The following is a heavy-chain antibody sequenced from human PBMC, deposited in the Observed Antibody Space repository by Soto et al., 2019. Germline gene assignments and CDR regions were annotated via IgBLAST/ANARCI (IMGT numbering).Heavy chain of an antibody. CDR3: ARDPLMAGNGAYFDY. CDR2: INPSGGST. Sequence: SVKVSCKASGYTFTSNYSQWVRQAPGQGLEWMGIINPSGGSTSYAQKFQGRVTMTRDTSTSTVYMELSSLRSEDTAVYYCARDPLMAGNGAYFDYWGQGTPVTVSS. J-gene: IGHJ4*02. V-gene: IGHV1-46*01. CDR1: GYTFTSNY. D-gene: IGHD2-8*01.